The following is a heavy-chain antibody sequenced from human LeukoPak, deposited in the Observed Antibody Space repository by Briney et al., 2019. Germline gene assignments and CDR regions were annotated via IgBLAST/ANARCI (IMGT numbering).Heavy chain of an antibody. J-gene: IGHJ6*04. CDR1: GYTFTSYG. CDR2: ISAYDGDT. D-gene: IGHD3-9*01. Sequence: ASVKVSFKASGYTFTSYGISWVRQAPGQGLEWMGLISAYDGDTNYSQRLQGRVTMTTDTSTSAAYMELRSLRSDDTAVYYCARDRGVRYFDWLSPAYGMDVWGKGTTVTVSS. CDR3: ARDRGVRYFDWLSPAYGMDV. V-gene: IGHV1-18*04.